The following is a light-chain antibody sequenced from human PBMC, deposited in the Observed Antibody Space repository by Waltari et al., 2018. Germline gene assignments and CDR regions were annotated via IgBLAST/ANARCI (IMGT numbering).Light chain of an antibody. J-gene: IGKJ5*01. CDR1: QSVSSY. Sequence: EIVLTQSPATLPLSQGERATFSCRASQSVSSYLAWSQQKPGQAPSPRIYDASNMATGSPDRFGGSGSGTDFTLTISSLEPEDFAVYYCQQRSNWPPITFGQGTRLEIK. CDR2: DAS. CDR3: QQRSNWPPIT. V-gene: IGKV3-11*01.